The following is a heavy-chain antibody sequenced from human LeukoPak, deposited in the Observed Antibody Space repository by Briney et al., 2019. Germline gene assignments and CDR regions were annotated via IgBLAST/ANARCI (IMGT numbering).Heavy chain of an antibody. CDR3: AKGRDGSWRASDY. V-gene: IGHV3-30*02. D-gene: IGHD6-13*01. CDR2: IRYDGSNK. CDR1: GFTFSSYG. J-gene: IGHJ4*02. Sequence: GVSLRLSCAASGFTFSSYGMHWVRQAPGKGLEWVAFIRYDGSNKYYADSVKGRFTISRGSSKNTLYLQMNSLRAEDTAVYYCAKGRDGSWRASDYWGQGTLVTVSS.